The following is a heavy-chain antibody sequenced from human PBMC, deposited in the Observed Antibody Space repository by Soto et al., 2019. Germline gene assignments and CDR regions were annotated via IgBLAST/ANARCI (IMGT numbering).Heavy chain of an antibody. CDR2: IWYDGSNK. D-gene: IGHD1-26*01. J-gene: IGHJ6*02. Sequence: PGGSLRLSCAASGFTFSSYGMHWVRQAPGKGLEWVAVIWYDGSNKYYADSVKGRFTISRDNSKNTLYLQMNSLRAEDTAVYYCARDMGATYGMDVWGQGTTVTVSS. CDR3: ARDMGATYGMDV. CDR1: GFTFSSYG. V-gene: IGHV3-33*01.